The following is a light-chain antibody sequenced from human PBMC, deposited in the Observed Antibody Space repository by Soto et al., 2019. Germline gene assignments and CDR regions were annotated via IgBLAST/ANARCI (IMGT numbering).Light chain of an antibody. J-gene: IGKJ2*01. CDR3: HQRSNWPRT. CDR1: QSVSSY. CDR2: DAS. Sequence: EIVLTQSPATLSLSPGERATLSCRASQSVSSYLAWYQQKPGQAPRLLIYDASNRATGIPAMFSGSGSGTDFTLTISSLEPEDFAVYYCHQRSNWPRTFGQGTKLEIK. V-gene: IGKV3-11*01.